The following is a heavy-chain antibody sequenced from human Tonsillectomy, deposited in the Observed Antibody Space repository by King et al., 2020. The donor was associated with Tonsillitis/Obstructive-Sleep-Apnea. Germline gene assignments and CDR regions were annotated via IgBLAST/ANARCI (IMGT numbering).Heavy chain of an antibody. V-gene: IGHV5-51*01. J-gene: IGHJ5*02. Sequence: EEQLVQSGAEVREPGESLKISCKASGYTFTNYWIGWVRQMPGTGLEWLGIIYPGNSDTTYRPSFQVQVTISADRSISPAYLQWGRLKASDTAIYYCAGIGAQVAFVNNWFDPWGQGTLVTVSS. D-gene: IGHD3-10*01. CDR1: GYTFTNYW. CDR2: IYPGNSDT. CDR3: AGIGAQVAFVNNWFDP.